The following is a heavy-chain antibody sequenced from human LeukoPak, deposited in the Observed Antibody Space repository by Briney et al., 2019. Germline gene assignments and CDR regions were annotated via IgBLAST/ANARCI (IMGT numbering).Heavy chain of an antibody. CDR1: GYTFTGYY. D-gene: IGHD3-10*01. CDR3: ARAQGVLLWFGGSHPDRIDY. Sequence: ASVKVSCKASGYTFTGYYMHWVRQAPGQGLEWMGWINPNSGGTNYAQKFQGRVTMTRDTSISTAYMELSRLRSDDTAVYYRARAQGVLLWFGGSHPDRIDYWGQGTLVTVSS. CDR2: INPNSGGT. V-gene: IGHV1-2*02. J-gene: IGHJ4*02.